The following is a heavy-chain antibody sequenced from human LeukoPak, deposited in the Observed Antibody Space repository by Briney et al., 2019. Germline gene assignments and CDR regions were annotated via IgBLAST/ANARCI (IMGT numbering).Heavy chain of an antibody. Sequence: ASVKVSCKVSGYTLTELSMHWMRQAPGKGLEWMGGFDPEDGETIYAQKFQGRVTMTEDTSTDTAYMELSSLRSEDTAVYYCATSLLGVGAREFDYWGQGTLVTVSS. CDR1: GYTLTELS. D-gene: IGHD1-26*01. CDR3: ATSLLGVGAREFDY. J-gene: IGHJ4*02. V-gene: IGHV1-24*01. CDR2: FDPEDGET.